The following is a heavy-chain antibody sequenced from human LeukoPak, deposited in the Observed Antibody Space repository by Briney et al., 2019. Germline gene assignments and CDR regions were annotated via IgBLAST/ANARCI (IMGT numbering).Heavy chain of an antibody. D-gene: IGHD3-10*01. J-gene: IGHJ6*02. V-gene: IGHV4-34*01. CDR3: ARAPLRGVSYYYYGMDV. Sequence: SETLSLTCAVYGGSFSGYYWSWIRQPPGKGLEWIGEINHSGRTNYNPSLKSRVTISVDTSKNQFSLKLSSVTAADTAVYYCARAPLRGVSYYYYGMDVWGQGTTVTVSS. CDR2: INHSGRT. CDR1: GGSFSGYY.